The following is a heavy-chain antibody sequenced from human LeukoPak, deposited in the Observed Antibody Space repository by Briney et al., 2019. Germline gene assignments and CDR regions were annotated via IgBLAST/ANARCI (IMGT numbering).Heavy chain of an antibody. Sequence: GSLRLSCAGSGFTFSHAWMSWVRQAPGKGLELVGRIKSKIDGGTTDYGAPVKGRFTISRDDSKNTLYLQMNSLKSEDTAVYYCTTIRGFCSGRSCLGYWGQGTLVTVSS. CDR3: TTIRGFCSGRSCLGY. CDR1: GFTFSHAW. J-gene: IGHJ4*02. V-gene: IGHV3-15*01. D-gene: IGHD2-15*01. CDR2: IKSKIDGGTT.